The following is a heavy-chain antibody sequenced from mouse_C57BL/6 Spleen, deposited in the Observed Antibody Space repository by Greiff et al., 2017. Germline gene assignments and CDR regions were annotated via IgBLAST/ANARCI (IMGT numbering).Heavy chain of an antibody. Sequence: VQLQQPGAELVMPGASVKLSCKASGYTFTSYWMHWVKQRPGQGLEWIGEIDPSDSYTNYNQKFKGKSTLTVDKSSSTAYMQLSSLTSEDSAVYYCARGVPYFDYWGQGTTLTVSS. V-gene: IGHV1-69*01. CDR1: GYTFTSYW. CDR2: IDPSDSYT. J-gene: IGHJ2*01. CDR3: ARGVPYFDY.